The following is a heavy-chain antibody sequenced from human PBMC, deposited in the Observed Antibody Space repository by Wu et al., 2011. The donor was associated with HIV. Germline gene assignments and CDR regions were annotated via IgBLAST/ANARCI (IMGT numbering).Heavy chain of an antibody. D-gene: IGHD4-23*01. CDR1: GYTFIAYY. CDR3: ARDRSGSQLRDDAFDI. J-gene: IGHJ3*02. V-gene: IGHV1-2*02. Sequence: KPGASVNVSCKASGYTFIAYYMHWVRQAPGQGLEWMGWINPNSGGTNYAQKFHGRVTMTRDTSISTAYMELSSLRSGDTAVYYCARDRSGSQLRDDAFDIWGQGTMVTVSS. CDR2: INPNSGGT.